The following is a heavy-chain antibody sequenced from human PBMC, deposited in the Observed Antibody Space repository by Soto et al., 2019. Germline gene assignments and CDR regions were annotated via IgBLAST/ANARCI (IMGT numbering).Heavy chain of an antibody. V-gene: IGHV5-51*01. CDR3: ARRWYSNYVWWFDP. CDR2: IYPGDSVT. D-gene: IGHD4-4*01. CDR1: GYSFTSYW. Sequence: PVGSLNLSWKCPGYSFTSYWIVWVLHLPGQGLEWMGIIYPGDSVTRYSPSVQGRVTIAADKSISTAYLQWSSLKDSDTAMYYWARRWYSNYVWWFDPWGQGTLVSVSS. J-gene: IGHJ5*02.